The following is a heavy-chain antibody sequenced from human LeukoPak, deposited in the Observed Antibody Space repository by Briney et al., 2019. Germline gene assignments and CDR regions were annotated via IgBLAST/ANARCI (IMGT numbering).Heavy chain of an antibody. CDR1: GFTFSSYW. V-gene: IGHV3-21*01. CDR3: ARDRSHDSSGYYFARDYYYYYYMDV. Sequence: PGGSLRLSCAASGFTFSSYWMSWVRQAPGKGLEWVSSISSSSSYIYYADSVKGRFTISRDNAKNSLYLQMNSLRAEDTAVYYCARDRSHDSSGYYFARDYYYYYYMDVWGKGTTVTVSS. CDR2: ISSSSSYI. J-gene: IGHJ6*03. D-gene: IGHD3-22*01.